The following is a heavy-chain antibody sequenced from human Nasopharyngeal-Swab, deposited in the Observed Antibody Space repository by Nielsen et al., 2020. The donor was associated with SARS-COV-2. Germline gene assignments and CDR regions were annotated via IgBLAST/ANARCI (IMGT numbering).Heavy chain of an antibody. J-gene: IGHJ2*01. CDR2: IYYSGST. Sequence: SETLSLTCAVSGGSFSDYNWSWIRQPPGKGLEWIGYIYYSGSTNYNPSLKSRVTISVDTSKNQFSLKLNSLTAADTAVYYCARDRYCSGGSCFDWYFDFWGRGTLVTVSS. CDR3: ARDRYCSGGSCFDWYFDF. CDR1: GGSFSDYN. V-gene: IGHV4-59*01. D-gene: IGHD2-15*01.